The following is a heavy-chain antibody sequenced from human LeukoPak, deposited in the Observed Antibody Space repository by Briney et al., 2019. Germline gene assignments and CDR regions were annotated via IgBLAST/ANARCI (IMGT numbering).Heavy chain of an antibody. V-gene: IGHV3-7*01. D-gene: IGHD3-3*01. CDR3: ARGVGGYYTGIDY. CDR2: IKQDGSEK. Sequence: GGSLRLSCAASGFTFSSYWMSWVRQAPGKGLEWVVNIKQDGSEKYYVDSVKGRFTISRDNAKNSLYLQMNSLRAEDTAVYYCARGVGGYYTGIDYWGQGTLVTVSS. CDR1: GFTFSSYW. J-gene: IGHJ4*02.